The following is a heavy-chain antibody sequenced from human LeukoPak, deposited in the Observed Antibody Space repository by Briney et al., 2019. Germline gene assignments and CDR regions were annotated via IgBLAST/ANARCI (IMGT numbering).Heavy chain of an antibody. CDR1: GFTLSTYS. D-gene: IGHD5-18*01. V-gene: IGHV3-21*01. Sequence: GGSLRLSCTVSGFTLSTYSLNWVRRAPGKGLEWVSLMTNSRSYYADSVKGRFTISRDNAKNSLDLVMSSLRVDDTAVYYCARVRARIQLWSFDYWGQGTLVTVSS. CDR2: MTNSRSY. CDR3: ARVRARIQLWSFDY. J-gene: IGHJ4*02.